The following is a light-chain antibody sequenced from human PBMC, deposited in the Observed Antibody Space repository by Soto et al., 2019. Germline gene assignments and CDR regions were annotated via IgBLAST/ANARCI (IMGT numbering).Light chain of an antibody. CDR2: AAS. CDR1: QPVTNY. CDR3: QQHISWPLT. V-gene: IGKV1-17*02. J-gene: IGKJ4*01. Sequence: IQMTQSPSSLSASVGDRVTITCRASQPVTNYLSWYQQKPGKAPKLFIYAASRLQSGVPSRFSGGGSGTDFTLTISNLEPEDFAVYYCQQHISWPLTFGGGTKVDIK.